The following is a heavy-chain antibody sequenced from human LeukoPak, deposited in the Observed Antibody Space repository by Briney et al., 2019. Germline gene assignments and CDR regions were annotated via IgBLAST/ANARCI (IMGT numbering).Heavy chain of an antibody. CDR3: AREGGGYSRNNWFDP. CDR1: GNSISSGDNY. D-gene: IGHD2-2*03. CDR2: IYYSGST. Sequence: SETLSLTCTVSGNSISSGDNYWSWIRQPPGKGLEWIGYIYYSGSTNYNPSLKSRVTISVDTSKNQFSLKLSSVTAADTAVYYCAREGGGYSRNNWFDPWGQGTLVTVSS. J-gene: IGHJ5*02. V-gene: IGHV4-61*08.